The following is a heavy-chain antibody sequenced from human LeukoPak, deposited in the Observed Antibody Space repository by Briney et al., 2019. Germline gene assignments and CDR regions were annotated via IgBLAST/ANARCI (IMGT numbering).Heavy chain of an antibody. J-gene: IGHJ6*03. CDR1: GGTFSSYA. CDR2: IIPIFGTA. CDR3: ARELVARSGSDGNYYYYYYMDV. Sequence: GASVKVSCKASGGTFSSYAISWVRQAPGQGLEWMGGIIPIFGTANCAQKFQGRVTITADESTSTAYMELSSLRSEDTAVYYCARELVARSGSDGNYYYYYYMDVWGKGTTVTVSS. V-gene: IGHV1-69*01. D-gene: IGHD1-26*01.